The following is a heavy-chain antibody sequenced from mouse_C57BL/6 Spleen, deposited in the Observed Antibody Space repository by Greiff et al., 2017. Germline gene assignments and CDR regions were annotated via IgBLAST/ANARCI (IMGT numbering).Heavy chain of an antibody. CDR2: IRRGGDYI. Sequence: EVKLVESGEGLVKPGGSLKLSCAASGFTFRSYAMSWVRQTPEKRLEWVAYIRRGGDYIYYADTVKGRFTLSRDNAWNTLYLQMSSLKSEETAMYYCTRDDGPFDYWGQGTTLTVSS. CDR3: TRDDGPFDY. D-gene: IGHD2-3*01. V-gene: IGHV5-9-1*02. J-gene: IGHJ2*01. CDR1: GFTFRSYA.